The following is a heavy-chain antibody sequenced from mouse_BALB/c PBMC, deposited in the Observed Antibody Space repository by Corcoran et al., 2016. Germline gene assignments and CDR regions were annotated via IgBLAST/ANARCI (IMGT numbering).Heavy chain of an antibody. V-gene: IGHV9-4*02. CDR1: GYTFTTSG. D-gene: IGHD2-4*01. CDR2: INTDSGVP. J-gene: IGHJ4*01. CDR3: AYYDYAMDY. Sequence: QIQLVQSGPELKKPGETVRISCKASGYTFTTSGMQWVQKMPGKGLKWIGWINTDSGVPKYAEDFKGRFAFSLETSASTAYLQISNLKNEDTDTYFSAYYDYAMDYWGQGTSVTVSS.